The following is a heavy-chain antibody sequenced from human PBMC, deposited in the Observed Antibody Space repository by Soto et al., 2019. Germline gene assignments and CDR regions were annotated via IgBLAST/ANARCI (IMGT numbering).Heavy chain of an antibody. J-gene: IGHJ4*02. V-gene: IGHV1-18*01. Sequence: ASVKVSCKASGYNFTSYGMSWVRQDPGQGLEWMGWISAYNGNTNYAQKLQGRVTMTTDTSTSTAYMELRSLRSDDTAVYYCARDRRFIAAAGKGNDYWGQGTLVTVSS. CDR3: ARDRRFIAAAGKGNDY. D-gene: IGHD6-13*01. CDR2: ISAYNGNT. CDR1: GYNFTSYG.